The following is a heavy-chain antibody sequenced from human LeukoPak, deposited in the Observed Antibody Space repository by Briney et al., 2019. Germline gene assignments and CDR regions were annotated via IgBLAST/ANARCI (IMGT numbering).Heavy chain of an antibody. Sequence: GGSLRLSCAASGFTFSTYWMAWVRQAPGKGLEWVANIKGDGSEKYHGDSVTGRFTISRDNAKNSLYLQMNSLRAEDTAVYYCAKGIGYYDFWSGPYYFDSWGQGTLVTVSS. CDR3: AKGIGYYDFWSGPYYFDS. CDR2: IKGDGSEK. CDR1: GFTFSTYW. D-gene: IGHD3-3*01. V-gene: IGHV3-7*03. J-gene: IGHJ4*02.